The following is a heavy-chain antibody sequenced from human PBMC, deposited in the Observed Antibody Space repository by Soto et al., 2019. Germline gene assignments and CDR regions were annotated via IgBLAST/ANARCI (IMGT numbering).Heavy chain of an antibody. CDR1: GGSFSGYY. J-gene: IGHJ4*02. CDR2: INHSGST. V-gene: IGHV4-34*01. CDR3: ARDIILSYCGGDCYYFDY. D-gene: IGHD2-21*01. Sequence: QVQLQQWGAGLLKPSATLSLTCAVYGGSFSGYYWSWIRQPPGKGLEWIGEINHSGSTNYNPSLKSRVTISVDTSKNQFSLKLSSVTAADTAVYYCARDIILSYCGGDCYYFDYWGQGTLVTVSS.